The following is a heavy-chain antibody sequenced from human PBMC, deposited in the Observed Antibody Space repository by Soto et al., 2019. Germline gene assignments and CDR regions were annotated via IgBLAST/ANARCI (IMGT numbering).Heavy chain of an antibody. CDR2: ISPKNGEI. J-gene: IGHJ4*02. CDR3: ARDRVYSGYDSDY. Sequence: QVQLVQSGTEVKKPGASVKVSCKTSGYIFSSYGLSWVRQAPGQGLEWMGWISPKNGEINYFQKFQGRVTMTTDTSTTTAYMELRSLTSDDTAVYYCARDRVYSGYDSDYWGQGTVVPVSS. D-gene: IGHD5-12*01. CDR1: GYIFSSYG. V-gene: IGHV1-18*01.